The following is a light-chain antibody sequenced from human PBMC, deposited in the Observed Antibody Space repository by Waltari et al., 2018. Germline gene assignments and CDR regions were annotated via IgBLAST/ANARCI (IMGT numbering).Light chain of an antibody. Sequence: SYVLTQPPPVSVAPGKTARITCGGKNIGSERVHGYQQKPGQAPVLVIYFDSDWPSEIPRRFSDSKSGNTATLTISRVEAGDEADYYCKMWGSSSDHQVVFGGGTKLTVL. J-gene: IGLJ2*01. CDR2: FDS. CDR1: NIGSER. V-gene: IGLV3-21*04. CDR3: KMWGSSSDHQVV.